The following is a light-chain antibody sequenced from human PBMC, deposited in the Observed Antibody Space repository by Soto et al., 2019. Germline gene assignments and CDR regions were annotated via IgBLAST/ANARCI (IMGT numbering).Light chain of an antibody. CDR2: DVS. CDR3: SSYRASPTPVV. CDR1: NSDVGGYNS. J-gene: IGLJ2*01. V-gene: IGLV2-14*01. Sequence: QSVLTQPASVSGSPGQSITVSCTGTNSDVGGYNSVSWYQQHPGKAPKLLIYDVSNRPSGVSNRFSGSKSGNTDSLTISGLQTEDEADYYCSSYRASPTPVVFGGGTKLTVL.